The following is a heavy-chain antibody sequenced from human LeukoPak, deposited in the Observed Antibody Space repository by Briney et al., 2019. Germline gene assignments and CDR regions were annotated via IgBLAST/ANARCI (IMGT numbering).Heavy chain of an antibody. D-gene: IGHD6-13*01. CDR1: VFTFSVYD. J-gene: IGHJ3*02. CDR2: FSGSGADT. Sequence: GGSLRLSCAASVFTFSVYDISWVCGAPGRGVGWGSGFSGSGADTYYAASVKGRFTISRDNSKNTLYLQMNSLRAEDTAVYHCAKPIAATDCDAFDIWGQGTMVTVSS. V-gene: IGHV3-23*01. CDR3: AKPIAATDCDAFDI.